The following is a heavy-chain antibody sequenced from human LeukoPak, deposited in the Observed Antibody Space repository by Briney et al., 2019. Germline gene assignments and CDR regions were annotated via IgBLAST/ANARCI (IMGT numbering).Heavy chain of an antibody. D-gene: IGHD2-15*01. Sequence: PGGSLRLSCTASGFTFADYSMSWFRQAPGKGLEWVSLISWDGGSTYYADSVKGRFTISRDNSKNSLYLQMNSLRTEDTALYYCAKAGWVETRSYYYYYMDVWGKGTTVTVSS. V-gene: IGHV3-43*01. J-gene: IGHJ6*03. CDR2: ISWDGGST. CDR3: AKAGWVETRSYYYYYMDV. CDR1: GFTFADYS.